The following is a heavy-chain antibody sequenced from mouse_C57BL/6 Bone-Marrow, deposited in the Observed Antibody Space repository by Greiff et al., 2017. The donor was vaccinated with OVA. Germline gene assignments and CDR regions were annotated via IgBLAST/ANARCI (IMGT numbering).Heavy chain of an antibody. CDR3: ARLGRYYAMDY. CDR2: IHPNSGST. Sequence: QVQLQQPGAELVKPGASVKLSCKASGYTFTSYWMHWVKQRPGQGLEWIGMIHPNSGSTNYNEKFKSKATLTVDKSSSTACMQLSSLTAEDSAVYYCARLGRYYAMDYWGQGTSVTVSS. CDR1: GYTFTSYW. V-gene: IGHV1-64*01. J-gene: IGHJ4*01.